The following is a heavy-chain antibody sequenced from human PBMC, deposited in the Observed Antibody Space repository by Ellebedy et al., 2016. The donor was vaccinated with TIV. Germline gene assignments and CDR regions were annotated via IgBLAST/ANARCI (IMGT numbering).Heavy chain of an antibody. CDR2: IKEDGSET. V-gene: IGHV3-7*03. D-gene: IGHD3-9*01. CDR1: GFTFNTYW. J-gene: IGHJ4*02. CDR3: ARMTGGTGHYSDY. Sequence: GGSLRLSXAASGFTFNTYWMTWVRQAPGKGLEWVASIKEDGSETHYVDSVKGRFTISRDGAKNSLYLQMNSLRAEDTAVYYCARMTGGTGHYSDYWGQGTLVTVSS.